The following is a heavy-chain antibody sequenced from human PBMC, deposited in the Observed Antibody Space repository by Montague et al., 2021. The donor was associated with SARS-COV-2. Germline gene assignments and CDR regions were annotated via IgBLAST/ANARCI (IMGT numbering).Heavy chain of an antibody. CDR1: GGSISSYY. D-gene: IGHD3-10*01. J-gene: IGHJ6*02. CDR2: IYYSGST. CDR3: AREGMVRGVNPHYYYGMDV. V-gene: IGHV4-59*01. Sequence: SETLSLTCTVSGGSISSYYWSWIRQHPGKGLEWIGYIYYSGSTNYNPSLKSRVTISVDTSKNQFSLKLSSVTAADTAVYYCAREGMVRGVNPHYYYGMDVWGQGTTVTVSS.